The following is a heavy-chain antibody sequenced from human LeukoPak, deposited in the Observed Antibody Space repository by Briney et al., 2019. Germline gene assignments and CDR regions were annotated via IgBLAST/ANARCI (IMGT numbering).Heavy chain of an antibody. V-gene: IGHV4-61*02. CDR3: ARDRVDTANDAFDT. D-gene: IGHD5-18*01. Sequence: SETLSLTCTVSGGSISSGSYYWSWIRQPAGKGLEWIGRIYTSGSTNYNPSLKSRVTISVDTSKNQFSLKLSSVTAADTAVYYCARDRVDTANDAFDTWGQGTMVTVSS. J-gene: IGHJ3*02. CDR2: IYTSGST. CDR1: GGSISSGSYY.